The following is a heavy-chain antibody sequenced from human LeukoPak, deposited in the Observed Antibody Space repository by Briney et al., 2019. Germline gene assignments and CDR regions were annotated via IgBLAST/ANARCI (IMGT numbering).Heavy chain of an antibody. V-gene: IGHV4-34*01. J-gene: IGHJ3*02. D-gene: IGHD2-2*01. CDR2: INHSGST. Sequence: PSETLSLTCAVYGGSFSGYYWSWIRQPPGKGLEWIGEINHSGSTNYNPSLKSRVTISVGTSKNQFSLKLSSVTAADTAVYYCASLRLGYCSSTSCYDAFDIWGQGTMVTVSS. CDR1: GGSFSGYY. CDR3: ASLRLGYCSSTSCYDAFDI.